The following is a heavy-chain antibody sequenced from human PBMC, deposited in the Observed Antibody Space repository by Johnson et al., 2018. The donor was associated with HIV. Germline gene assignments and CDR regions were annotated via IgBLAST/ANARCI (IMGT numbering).Heavy chain of an antibody. D-gene: IGHD1-26*01. J-gene: IGHJ3*02. CDR1: GFTFSSYA. V-gene: IGHV3-23*04. Sequence: VQLVKSGGGLVQPGGSLRLSCAASGFTFSSYAMTWVRQAPGKGLEWVSSISGSGGSTYYVDSVKGRFTISRDNSKNTLYLQMNSLRAEDTAVYYCAKDVRYSGSYLSFAFDIWGQGTMVTVSS. CDR2: ISGSGGST. CDR3: AKDVRYSGSYLSFAFDI.